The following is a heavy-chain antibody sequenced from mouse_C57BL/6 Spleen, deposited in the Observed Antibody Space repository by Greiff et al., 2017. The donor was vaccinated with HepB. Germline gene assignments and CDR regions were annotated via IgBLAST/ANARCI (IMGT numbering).Heavy chain of an antibody. D-gene: IGHD1-1*01. Sequence: VQLQQSGPELVKPGASVKISCKASGYSFTSYYIHWVKQRPGQGLEWIGRIYPGSGNTKYNEKFKGKATLTADTSSSTAYMQLSSLTSEDSAVYYCARSGYYGSSYGEFAYWGQGTLVTVSA. CDR1: GYSFTSYY. J-gene: IGHJ3*01. CDR2: IYPGSGNT. CDR3: ARSGYYGSSYGEFAY. V-gene: IGHV1-66*01.